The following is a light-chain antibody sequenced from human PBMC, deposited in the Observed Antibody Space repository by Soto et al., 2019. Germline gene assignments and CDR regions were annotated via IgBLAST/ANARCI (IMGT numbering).Light chain of an antibody. CDR3: QQRSNWPWT. V-gene: IGKV3-11*01. CDR1: ESVSTF. Sequence: VLSQSPSTLSLSPGERATLSCRASESVSTFLAWYQQKPGQAPRLLVYEASSRATGIPARFSGGGSGTVFTLTISRLEPEDFAVYYCQQRSNWPWTFGQGTKVDIK. J-gene: IGKJ1*01. CDR2: EAS.